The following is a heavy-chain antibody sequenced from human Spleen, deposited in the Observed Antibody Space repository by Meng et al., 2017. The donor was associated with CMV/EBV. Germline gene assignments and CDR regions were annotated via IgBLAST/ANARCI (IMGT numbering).Heavy chain of an antibody. CDR2: IYSGGSST. V-gene: IGHV3-23*03. J-gene: IGHJ4*02. Sequence: GESLKISCAASGFTFSSYSMNWVRQAPGKGLEWVSVIYSGGSSTYYADSVKGRFTISRDNSKNTLYLQMNSLRAEDTAVYYCARLDYWGQGTLVTVSS. CDR1: GFTFSSYS. CDR3: ARLDY.